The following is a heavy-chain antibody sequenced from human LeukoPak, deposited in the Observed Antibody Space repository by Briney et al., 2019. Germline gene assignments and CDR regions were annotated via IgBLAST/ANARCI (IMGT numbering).Heavy chain of an antibody. D-gene: IGHD6-13*01. J-gene: IGHJ4*02. CDR2: IHTSGST. CDR3: ARDLGSGSWYEFGS. Sequence: SETLSLTCTVSGDSFSTYYWSWIRQPAGKGLEWIGHIHTSGSTNYNPSLKSRVTTSVDTSKNQFSLKLSSVTAADTAVYYCARDLGSGSWYEFGSWGQGTLVTVSS. CDR1: GDSFSTYY. V-gene: IGHV4-4*07.